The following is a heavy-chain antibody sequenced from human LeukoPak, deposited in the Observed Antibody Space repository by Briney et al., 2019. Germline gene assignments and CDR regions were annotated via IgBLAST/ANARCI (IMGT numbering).Heavy chain of an antibody. J-gene: IGHJ4*02. CDR1: GYTFTSYG. CDR2: VNPTSGVS. CDR3: ARERGYCSGSGCYGSDY. Sequence: ASVKVSCKASGYTFTSYGISWVRQAPGQGLEWMGKVNPTSGVSTYAQKFQGRVTMTRDTSTSTVYMELSSLRSDDAAVYFCARERGYCSGSGCYGSDYWGQGTLVTVSS. V-gene: IGHV1-18*01. D-gene: IGHD2-2*01.